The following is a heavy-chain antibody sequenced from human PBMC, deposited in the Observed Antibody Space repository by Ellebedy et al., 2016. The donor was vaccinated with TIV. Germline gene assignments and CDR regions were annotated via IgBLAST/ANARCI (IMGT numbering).Heavy chain of an antibody. V-gene: IGHV3-74*01. Sequence: GESLKISCTASGFTFSSYWMHWVRQAPGEGLRWVSRIYLYGSSTYYAESVKGRFTISRDNAKNTLYLQINDLRVEDTAVYYCARDGKGYLGYFDYWGQGNLVTVSS. CDR1: GFTFSSYW. J-gene: IGHJ4*02. CDR2: IYLYGSST. D-gene: IGHD5-18*01. CDR3: ARDGKGYLGYFDY.